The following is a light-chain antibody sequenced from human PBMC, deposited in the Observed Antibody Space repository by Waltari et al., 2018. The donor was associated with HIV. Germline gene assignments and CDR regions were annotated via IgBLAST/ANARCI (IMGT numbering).Light chain of an antibody. CDR3: QQHDNR. V-gene: IGKV1-33*01. J-gene: IGKJ4*02. CDR2: TAS. CDR1: HDISNY. Sequence: DIQMTQSPSSLSAPVGDRVTITCQASHDISNYLNWYQQKPGKAPKLLIYTASKSEAGIPSRFSGSGSGTEFTLTISSLQPEDVATDDCQQHDNRFGGGTKVEIK.